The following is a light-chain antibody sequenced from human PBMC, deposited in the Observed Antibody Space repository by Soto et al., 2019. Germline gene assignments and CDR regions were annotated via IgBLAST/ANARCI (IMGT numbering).Light chain of an antibody. CDR1: QSVRTY. CDR3: QQHDNWYT. CDR2: DAS. Sequence: EIVLTQSPDTLSLSPGERATLSCRASQSVRTYVAWYQQKPGQAPRLLIYDASNRATGVPARFSGSGSGTDFTLTITSLEPEDFAVYYCQQHDNWYTFGQGTKLEIK. J-gene: IGKJ2*01. V-gene: IGKV3-11*01.